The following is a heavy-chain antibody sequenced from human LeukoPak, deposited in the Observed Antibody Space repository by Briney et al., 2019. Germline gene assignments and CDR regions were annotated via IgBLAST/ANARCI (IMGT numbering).Heavy chain of an antibody. CDR1: GVSISSSSYY. Sequence: PSENLSLTCTVSGVSISSSSYYWGWIRQPPGKGLEWIGSIYYSGSTYYNPSLKSRVTISVDTSKNQFSLKLSSVTAADTAVYYCARGGLLWFGEYFGYWGQGTLVTVSS. CDR2: IYYSGST. J-gene: IGHJ4*02. V-gene: IGHV4-39*07. CDR3: ARGGLLWFGEYFGY. D-gene: IGHD3-10*01.